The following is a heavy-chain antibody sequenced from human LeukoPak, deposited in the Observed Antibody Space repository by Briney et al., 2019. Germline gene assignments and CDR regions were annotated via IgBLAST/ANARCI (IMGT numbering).Heavy chain of an antibody. Sequence: ASVTVSCKTSGYTFTTYTIAWVRQAPGQGLEWIGWISPYNSNTDYTHKLQGRITMTTDTSTSTAYMELRSLRSDDTALYYCARGTRQQLDYWGQGTLVSVSS. V-gene: IGHV1-18*04. CDR1: GYTFTTYT. D-gene: IGHD6-13*01. CDR3: ARGTRQQLDY. J-gene: IGHJ4*02. CDR2: ISPYNSNT.